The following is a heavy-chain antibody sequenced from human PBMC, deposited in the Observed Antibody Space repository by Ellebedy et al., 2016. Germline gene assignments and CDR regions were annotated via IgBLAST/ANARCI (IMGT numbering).Heavy chain of an antibody. J-gene: IGHJ4*02. Sequence: GSLRLXXAVYGGSFSGYYWSWIRQPPGKGLEWIGEINHSGSTNYNPSLKSRVTMSVDTSKNQFSLRLSSVTAADTAVYYCARAEYTTSGIREHYFDSWGQGTLVTVSS. CDR3: ARAEYTTSGIREHYFDS. CDR2: INHSGST. V-gene: IGHV4-34*01. D-gene: IGHD3-10*01. CDR1: GGSFSGYY.